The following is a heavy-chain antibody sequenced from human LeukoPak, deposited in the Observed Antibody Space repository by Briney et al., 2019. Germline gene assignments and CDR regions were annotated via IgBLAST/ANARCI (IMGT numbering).Heavy chain of an antibody. D-gene: IGHD3-3*01. J-gene: IGHJ5*02. Sequence: GGSLRLSCAASRFTFSSYWMSWVRQAPGKGLEWVGNIKQDGSEKYYVDSVKGRFTISRDNAKNSLYLQMNSLRAEDTAVYYCARGFRSPDYDFWSGYGLFDPWGQGTLVTVSS. V-gene: IGHV3-7*01. CDR1: RFTFSSYW. CDR2: IKQDGSEK. CDR3: ARGFRSPDYDFWSGYGLFDP.